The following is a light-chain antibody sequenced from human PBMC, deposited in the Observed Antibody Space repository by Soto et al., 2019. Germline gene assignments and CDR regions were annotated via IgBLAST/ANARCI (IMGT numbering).Light chain of an antibody. J-gene: IGKJ1*01. Sequence: EIVMTQSPVTLSVSPGERATLSCRASHHVATNLAWYQQKPGQAPRLLIYGASTRATGISARFSGSGSGTEFTLPISSRQSDDFAVYYCQQYTARPPWTFGQGTKL. V-gene: IGKV3-15*01. CDR3: QQYTARPPWT. CDR2: GAS. CDR1: HHVATN.